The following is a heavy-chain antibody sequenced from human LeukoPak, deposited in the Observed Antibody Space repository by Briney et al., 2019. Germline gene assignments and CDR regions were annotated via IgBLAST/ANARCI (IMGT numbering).Heavy chain of an antibody. CDR1: GGSISSSNW. CDR3: ARSPNYFGSGSYYSV. V-gene: IGHV4-4*02. J-gene: IGHJ4*02. D-gene: IGHD3-10*01. Sequence: SETLSLTCAVYGGSISSSNWWSWVRQPPGKGLEWIGEIYHSESTNYNPSLKSRVTISVDKSKNQVSLKLSSVTAADTAMYYCARSPNYFGSGSYYSVWGQGTLVTVSS. CDR2: IYHSEST.